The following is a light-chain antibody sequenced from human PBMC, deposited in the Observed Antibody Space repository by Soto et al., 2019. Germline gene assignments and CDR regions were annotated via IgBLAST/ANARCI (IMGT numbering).Light chain of an antibody. V-gene: IGKV3-20*01. CDR3: QHYGTSPST. CDR1: QSISGTY. Sequence: DTVLTQSPGTLSLTSGERATLSCRASQSISGTYVAWYQQKPGQAPRLLIYSASTRATGIPDRFSGSGSGTDFPLTISRLEPEDFAVYYCQHYGTSPSTFGRGTKVEIK. CDR2: SAS. J-gene: IGKJ1*01.